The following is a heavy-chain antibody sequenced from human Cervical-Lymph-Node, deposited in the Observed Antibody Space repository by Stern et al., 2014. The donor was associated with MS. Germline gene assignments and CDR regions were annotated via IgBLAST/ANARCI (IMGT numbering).Heavy chain of an antibody. CDR2: ISYDGSNK. V-gene: IGHV3-30*04. Sequence: VQLVVSGGGVVRPGRSLRLSCATSGFTFSRYAVLWVRQAPGKGLELVSAISYDGSNKCYGDSVKGRFTISRDNSKNTLFLQMNNLRPEDSGVYHCARDRLDGDYVYYYGLDVWGQGTTVTVSS. D-gene: IGHD4-17*01. J-gene: IGHJ6*02. CDR1: GFTFSRYA. CDR3: ARDRLDGDYVYYYGLDV.